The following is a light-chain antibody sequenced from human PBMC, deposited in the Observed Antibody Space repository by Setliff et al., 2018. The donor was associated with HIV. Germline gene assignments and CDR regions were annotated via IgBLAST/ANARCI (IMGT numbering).Light chain of an antibody. CDR2: YDS. CDR1: NIESRS. CDR3: QVWDSSSDQYV. J-gene: IGLJ1*01. Sequence: SYELTQPPSVSVAPGKTARITCGGNNIESRSVHWYQQKPGQAPVLVIYYDSDRPSGIPERFSGSNSGNTATLTISGVEPGDAADYYCQVWDSSSDQYVFGTGTKVTVL. V-gene: IGLV3-21*04.